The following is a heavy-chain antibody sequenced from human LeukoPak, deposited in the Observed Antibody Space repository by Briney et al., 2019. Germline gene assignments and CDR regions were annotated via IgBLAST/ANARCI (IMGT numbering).Heavy chain of an antibody. D-gene: IGHD3-10*01. CDR3: ARIRPGKSETFKLLWFGEGKYYYYYMDV. V-gene: IGHV1-8*01. J-gene: IGHJ6*03. Sequence: GASVKVSCKASGYTFTSYDINWVRQATGQGLEWMGWMNPNSGNTGYAQKFQGRVTMTRNTSISTAYMELSSLRSEDTAVYYCARIRPGKSETFKLLWFGEGKYYYYYMDVWGKGTTVTISS. CDR2: MNPNSGNT. CDR1: GYTFTSYD.